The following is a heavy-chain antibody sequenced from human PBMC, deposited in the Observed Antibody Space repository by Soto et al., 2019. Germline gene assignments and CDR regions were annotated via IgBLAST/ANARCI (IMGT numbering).Heavy chain of an antibody. CDR2: INHSGST. J-gene: IGHJ1*01. D-gene: IGHD3-22*01. CDR3: ARGPLVYYYDSSGYPRYFQH. Sequence: SETLSLTCAVYGGSFSGDYWSWIRQPPGKGLEWIGEINHSGSTNYNPSLKSRVTISVDTSKNQFSLKLSSVTAADTAVYYCARGPLVYYYDSSGYPRYFQHWGQGTLVT. CDR1: GGSFSGDY. V-gene: IGHV4-34*01.